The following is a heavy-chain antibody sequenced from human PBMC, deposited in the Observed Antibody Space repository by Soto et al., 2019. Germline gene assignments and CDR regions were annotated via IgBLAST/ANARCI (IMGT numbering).Heavy chain of an antibody. CDR3: ARDIPGASHYYGMDV. CDR2: IWFDGNNK. J-gene: IGHJ6*02. D-gene: IGHD2-2*02. CDR1: GFIFSSYG. Sequence: QAQLVESGGGVVQPGRSLRLSCAASGFIFSSYGMHWVRQAPGKGLEWVAVIWFDGNNKYYADSVKGRFTISRDNSKNTLYRQMNSLRAEDTAVYYCARDIPGASHYYGMDVWGQGTTVTVSS. V-gene: IGHV3-33*01.